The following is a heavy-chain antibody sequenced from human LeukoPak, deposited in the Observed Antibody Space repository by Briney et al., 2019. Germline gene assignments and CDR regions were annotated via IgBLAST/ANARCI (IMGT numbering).Heavy chain of an antibody. CDR3: ARDGPAYTSRWYDYYYGLDV. CDR1: GDSIGSYF. J-gene: IGHJ6*02. D-gene: IGHD2-2*01. Sequence: KPSETLSLTCTVSGDSIGSYFWSRIRQSPGKGLEWIGHIYHSGSTNYNPSLKSRVSISVDTSKNQFSLKLTSVTSADTAVYYCARDGPAYTSRWYDYYYGLDVWGQGTTVTVSS. V-gene: IGHV4-59*01. CDR2: IYHSGST.